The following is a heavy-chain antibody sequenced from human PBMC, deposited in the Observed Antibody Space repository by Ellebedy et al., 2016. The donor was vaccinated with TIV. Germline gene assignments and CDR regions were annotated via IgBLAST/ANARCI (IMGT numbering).Heavy chain of an antibody. CDR1: GFTVSSNY. CDR2: IYSGGST. D-gene: IGHD3-22*01. Sequence: GGSLRLSXAASGFTVSSNYMSWVRQAPGKGLEWVSVIYSGGSTYYADSVKGRFTISRDNSKNTLYLQMNSLRAEDTAVYYCARDGSGLGWFDPWGQGTLVTVSS. CDR3: ARDGSGLGWFDP. J-gene: IGHJ5*02. V-gene: IGHV3-53*01.